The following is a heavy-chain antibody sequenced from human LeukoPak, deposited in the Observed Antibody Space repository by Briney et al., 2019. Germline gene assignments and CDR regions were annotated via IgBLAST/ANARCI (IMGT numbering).Heavy chain of an antibody. CDR3: ARALTVWNYYSMDV. CDR2: ISAYNGNT. J-gene: IGHJ6*02. V-gene: IGHV1-18*01. CDR1: GYTFTSYG. Sequence: ASVKVSCKASGYTFTSYGISWVRQAPGQGLEWMGWISAYNGNTNYAQKLQGRVTMTTDTSTSTAYMELRSLRSDDTAVYYCARALTVWNYYSMDVWGQGTTVIVSS. D-gene: IGHD4-17*01.